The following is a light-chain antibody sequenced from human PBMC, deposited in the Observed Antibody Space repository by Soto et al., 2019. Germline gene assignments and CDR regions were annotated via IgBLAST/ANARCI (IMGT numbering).Light chain of an antibody. V-gene: IGLV7-43*01. CDR3: LLYYGGAHLV. CDR1: TGEVTRGNY. Sequence: QTVVTQEPSLTVSPGGTVTLTCASSTGEVTRGNYASWFQQKPGQAPRTLIYTTDSKHSWTPARFSGSLLGDRAALTLSGVEPDDEADYYCLLYYGGAHLVFGGGTKLTVL. J-gene: IGLJ2*01. CDR2: TTD.